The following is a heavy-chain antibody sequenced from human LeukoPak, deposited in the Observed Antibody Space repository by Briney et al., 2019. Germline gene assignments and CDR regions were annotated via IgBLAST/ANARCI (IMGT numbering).Heavy chain of an antibody. J-gene: IGHJ4*02. Sequence: ASVKVSCKASGYTFTSYAMRWVRQAPGQRLEWMGWINAGNGNTKYSQKFQGRVTITRDTSASTAYMELSSLRSEDTAVYYCARAGYCSSTSWYQEPVDYWGQGTLVTVSS. CDR1: GYTFTSYA. V-gene: IGHV1-3*01. D-gene: IGHD2-2*03. CDR3: ARAGYCSSTSWYQEPVDY. CDR2: INAGNGNT.